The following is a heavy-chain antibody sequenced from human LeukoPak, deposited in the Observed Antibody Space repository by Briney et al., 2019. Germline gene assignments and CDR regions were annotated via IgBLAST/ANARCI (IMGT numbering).Heavy chain of an antibody. CDR3: ASYQYCTNGVCYRAFDY. J-gene: IGHJ4*02. CDR2: IYYSGST. CDR1: GGSISSYY. Sequence: SGTLSLTCTVSGGSISSYYWSWIRQPPGKGLEWIGYIYYSGSTNYNPSPKSRVTISVDTSKNQFSLKLSSVTAADTAVYYCASYQYCTNGVCYRAFDYWGQGTQVTVSS. D-gene: IGHD2-8*01. V-gene: IGHV4-59*08.